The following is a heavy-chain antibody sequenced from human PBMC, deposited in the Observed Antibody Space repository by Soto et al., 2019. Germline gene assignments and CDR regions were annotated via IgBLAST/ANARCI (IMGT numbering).Heavy chain of an antibody. Sequence: WGSLRLSCASSGFTFSNYFMAWVRQTPGEGLEWVATISDNTYYADSVKGRFTISRDNSKNTLDLQMSSLRAEDTAVYYCEKYDSGGANFDFWGQGTLVTAPQ. CDR3: EKYDSGGANFDF. V-gene: IGHV3-23*01. D-gene: IGHD3-10*01. J-gene: IGHJ4*02. CDR2: ISDNT. CDR1: GFTFSNYF.